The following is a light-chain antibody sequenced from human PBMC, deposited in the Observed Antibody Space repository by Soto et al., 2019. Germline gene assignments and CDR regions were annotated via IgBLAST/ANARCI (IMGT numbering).Light chain of an antibody. V-gene: IGLV6-57*04. Sequence: NFMLTQPHSVSESPGKTVTISCTRSSCSIANNYVHWYQQRPGSAPTTVSYENKLRPSGGPGRFSGSTDASSNSASLTISGLQTEDEADYYCQSYDADFVIFGGGTKRTV. J-gene: IGLJ2*01. CDR2: ENK. CDR3: QSYDADFVI. CDR1: SCSIANNY.